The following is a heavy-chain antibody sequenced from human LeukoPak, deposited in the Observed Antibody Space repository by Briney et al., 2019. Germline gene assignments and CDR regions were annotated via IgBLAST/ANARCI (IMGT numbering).Heavy chain of an antibody. J-gene: IGHJ5*02. CDR1: GYTFTSYG. V-gene: IGHV1-18*04. Sequence: GASVKVSCKASGYTFTSYGISWVRQAPGQGLEWMGWISAYNGNTNYAQKLQGRVTMTTDTSTSTAYMELRSLRSDDTAVYYCARDLLGHCSGGSCYAGWFDPWGQGTLVTVSS. CDR2: ISAYNGNT. CDR3: ARDLLGHCSGGSCYAGWFDP. D-gene: IGHD2-15*01.